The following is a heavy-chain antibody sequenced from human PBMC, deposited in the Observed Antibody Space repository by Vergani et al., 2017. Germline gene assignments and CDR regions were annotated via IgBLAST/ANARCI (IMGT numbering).Heavy chain of an antibody. CDR2: IKTKDHDDAT. Sequence: EVQLVESGGDFVQPGRSLRLSCAASGLRFKDAWMAWVRQPQGQGLEWVGHIKTKDHDDATDYSAAVKGRFIISRDDSTSTIYLQMNRLKTEDTGVYYCTTLDLIALSAMFDYWGRGTLVSVSS. J-gene: IGHJ4*02. V-gene: IGHV3-15*01. CDR1: GLRFKDAW. CDR3: TTLDLIALSAMFDY. D-gene: IGHD6-19*01.